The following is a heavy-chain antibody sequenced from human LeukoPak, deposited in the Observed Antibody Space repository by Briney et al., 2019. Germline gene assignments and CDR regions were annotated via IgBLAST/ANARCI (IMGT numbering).Heavy chain of an antibody. CDR3: ARARHRITMVRGIEDYFDY. Sequence: GESLKISCKGSGYSFTSYWIGWVRQMPGKGLEWMGIIYPGDSDTRYSPSFQGQVTISADKSISTAYLQWSSLKASDTAMYYCARARHRITMVRGIEDYFDYWGQGTLVTVSS. V-gene: IGHV5-51*01. J-gene: IGHJ4*02. D-gene: IGHD3-10*01. CDR1: GYSFTSYW. CDR2: IYPGDSDT.